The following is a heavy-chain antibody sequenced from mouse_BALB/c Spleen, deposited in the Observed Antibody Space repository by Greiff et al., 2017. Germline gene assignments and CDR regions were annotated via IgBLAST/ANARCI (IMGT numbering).Heavy chain of an antibody. V-gene: IGHV1-80*01. CDR2: IYPGDGDT. D-gene: IGHD2-1*01. Sequence: VQLQESGAELVRPGSSVKISCKASGYAFSSYWMNWVKQRPGQGLEWIGQIYPGDGDTNYNGKFKGKATLTADKSSSTAYMQLSSLTSEDSAVYFCARSDGNSYYYAMDYWGQGTSVTVSS. J-gene: IGHJ4*01. CDR3: ARSDGNSYYYAMDY. CDR1: GYAFSSYW.